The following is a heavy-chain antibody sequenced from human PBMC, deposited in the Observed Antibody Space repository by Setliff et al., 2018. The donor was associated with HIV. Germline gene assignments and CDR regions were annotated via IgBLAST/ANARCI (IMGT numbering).Heavy chain of an antibody. V-gene: IGHV5-10-1*01. J-gene: IGHJ6*02. CDR1: GYSFASYW. CDR3: ARQSYYYYNMDV. D-gene: IGHD2-21*01. Sequence: GESLKISCKGSGYSFASYWISWVRQMPGKGLEWMGRIDPTDSYINDSPPYQGHVTISVDKPISTVHLQWSSLKASDTAIYYCARQSYYYYNMDVWGQGTTVTVSS. CDR2: IDPTDSYI.